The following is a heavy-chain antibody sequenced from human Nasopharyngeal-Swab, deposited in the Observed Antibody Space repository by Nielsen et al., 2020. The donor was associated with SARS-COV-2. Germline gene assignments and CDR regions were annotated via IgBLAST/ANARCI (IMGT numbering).Heavy chain of an antibody. CDR1: GYTRTELS. Sequence: ASVKVSCKVSGYTRTELSMHWVRQAPGKGLEWMGGFDPEDDETIYAQKFQGRVTMTEDTSTDTAYMELSSLRSEDTAVYYCATVYGDYPLSGLRYWGQGTLVTVSS. V-gene: IGHV1-24*01. D-gene: IGHD4-17*01. J-gene: IGHJ4*02. CDR3: ATVYGDYPLSGLRY. CDR2: FDPEDDET.